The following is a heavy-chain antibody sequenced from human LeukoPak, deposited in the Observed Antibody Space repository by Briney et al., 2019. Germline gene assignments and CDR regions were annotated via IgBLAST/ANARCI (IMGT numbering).Heavy chain of an antibody. CDR3: ARDQEVGVNDY. CDR1: GFTFSSYG. CDR2: ITSSGTI. Sequence: PGGSLRLSCAASGFTFSSYGMNWVRQAPGRGLEWVSHITSSGTIYYADSVKGRFTISRDNAKNSLYLQMNSLRAEDTAVYYCARDQEVGVNDYWGQGTLVTVSS. D-gene: IGHD1-26*01. J-gene: IGHJ4*02. V-gene: IGHV3-48*04.